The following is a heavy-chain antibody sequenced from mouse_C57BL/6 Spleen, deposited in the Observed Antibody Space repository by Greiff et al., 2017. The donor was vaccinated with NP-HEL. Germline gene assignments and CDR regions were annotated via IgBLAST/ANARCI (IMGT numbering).Heavy chain of an antibody. J-gene: IGHJ4*01. CDR2: IDPEDGDT. CDR1: GFNIKDYY. D-gene: IGHD2-4*01. V-gene: IGHV14-1*01. Sequence: VQLQQSGAELVRPGASVKLSCTASGFNIKDYYMHWVKQRPEQGLEWIGRIDPEDGDTEYAPKFQGKATMTADTSSNTAYLQLSSLTSEDTAVYYCTTSSTMIPYYYAMDYWGQGTSVTVSS. CDR3: TTSSTMIPYYYAMDY.